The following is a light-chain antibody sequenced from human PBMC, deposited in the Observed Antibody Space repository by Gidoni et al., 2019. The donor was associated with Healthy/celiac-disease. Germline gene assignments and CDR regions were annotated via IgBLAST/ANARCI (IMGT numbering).Light chain of an antibody. CDR3: QQYNSYPLT. V-gene: IGKV1-5*03. CDR2: KAS. CDR1: QSISSW. J-gene: IGKJ1*01. Sequence: DIQMTQSPSTLSASVGDRVTITCRASQSISSWLAWYQQKPGKAPKLLIYKASSLESGVLSRFSGSGSGTEFTLTISSLQPDDFATYYCQQYNSYPLTFXXXTKVEIK.